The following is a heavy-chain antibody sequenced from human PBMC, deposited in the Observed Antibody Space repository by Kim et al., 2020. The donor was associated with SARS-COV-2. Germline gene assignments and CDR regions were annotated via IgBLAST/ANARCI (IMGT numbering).Heavy chain of an antibody. Sequence: GGSLRLSCAASGFTFSDYYMSWIRQAPGKGLEWVSYISSSSSYTNYADSVKGRFTISRDNAKNSLYLQMNSLRAEDTAVYYCASPSDSWYFDLWGRGTLVTVSS. D-gene: IGHD2-15*01. CDR1: GFTFSDYY. CDR2: ISSSSSYT. J-gene: IGHJ2*01. V-gene: IGHV3-11*03. CDR3: ASPSDSWYFDL.